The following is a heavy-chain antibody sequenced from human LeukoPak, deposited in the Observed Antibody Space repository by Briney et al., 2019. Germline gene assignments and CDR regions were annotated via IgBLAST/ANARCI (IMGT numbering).Heavy chain of an antibody. J-gene: IGHJ6*02. V-gene: IGHV1-8*01. CDR3: AREVGITIFADYYGMDV. CDR2: MNPNSGNT. D-gene: IGHD3-3*01. Sequence: GASVKVSCKASGYTFTSYDINWVRQATGQGLEWMGWMNPNSGNTGYAQKFQGRVTMTRNTSISTAYMELSSLRSEDTAVYYCAREVGITIFADYYGMDVWGQGTTVTVSS. CDR1: GYTFTSYD.